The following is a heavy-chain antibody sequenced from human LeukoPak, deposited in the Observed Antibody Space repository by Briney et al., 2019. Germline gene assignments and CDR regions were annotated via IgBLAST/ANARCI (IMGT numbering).Heavy chain of an antibody. V-gene: IGHV4-39*01. CDR2: IVCSRRN. J-gene: IGHJ3*02. Sequence: SETLSLTCTVSGGSINSISDYWGWIRQPPGKGLEWIGSIVCSRRNYSKSAHKSLVRISLETSKHQYTLKLSSMTAADTDVYYCARTMVATNFDAFDIWGQGTMVSVSS. D-gene: IGHD1-26*01. CDR3: ARTMVATNFDAFDI. CDR1: GGSINSISDY.